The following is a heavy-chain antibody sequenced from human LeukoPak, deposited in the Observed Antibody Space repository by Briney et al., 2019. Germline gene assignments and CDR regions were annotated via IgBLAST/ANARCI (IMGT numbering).Heavy chain of an antibody. CDR1: GFTFSSYA. Sequence: GGSLRLSCAASGFTFSSYAMSWVRQAPGKGLEWVSAISGRGGSTYYADSVKSRFTISIDNSKNTLYLQMNSLRAEDTTVYYCAKARPPIVVVPAVIGNWFDPWGQGTLVTVSS. CDR3: AKARPPIVVVPAVIGNWFDP. CDR2: ISGRGGST. J-gene: IGHJ5*02. D-gene: IGHD2-2*01. V-gene: IGHV3-23*01.